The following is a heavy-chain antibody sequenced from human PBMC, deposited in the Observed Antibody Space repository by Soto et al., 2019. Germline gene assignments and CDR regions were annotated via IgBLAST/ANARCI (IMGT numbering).Heavy chain of an antibody. CDR1: GGTFSKYA. V-gene: IGHV1-69*01. CDR2: IIPLFDAA. D-gene: IGHD3-22*01. J-gene: IGHJ6*02. CDR3: ARAWPRGTMIAIDSDNYGMDV. Sequence: QVQLVQSGAEVKKPGSSVKVSCKASGGTFSKYAFSWVRQAPGQGLEWMGGIIPLFDAADYAQRFQGRVRITADESTTTAYMELSSLRSDDTAIYYCARAWPRGTMIAIDSDNYGMDVWGQGNTVTVSS.